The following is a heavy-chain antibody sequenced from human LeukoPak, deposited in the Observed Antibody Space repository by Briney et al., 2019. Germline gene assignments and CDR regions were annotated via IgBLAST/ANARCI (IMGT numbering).Heavy chain of an antibody. Sequence: PSETLSLTCAVYGGSFSGYYWSWIRQPPGKGLEWIGEINHSGSTNHNPSLKSRVTISVDTSKNQFSLKLSSVTAADTAVYYCARASNYDILTGYYAPYYYGMDVWGKGTTVTISS. J-gene: IGHJ6*04. CDR2: INHSGST. CDR1: GGSFSGYY. D-gene: IGHD3-9*01. CDR3: ARASNYDILTGYYAPYYYGMDV. V-gene: IGHV4-34*01.